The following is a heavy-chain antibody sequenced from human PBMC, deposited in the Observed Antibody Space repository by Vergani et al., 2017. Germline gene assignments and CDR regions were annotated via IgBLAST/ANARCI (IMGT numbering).Heavy chain of an antibody. CDR1: GFTFSSYS. D-gene: IGHD5-18*01. V-gene: IGHV3-48*02. CDR2: ISSSSSTI. J-gene: IGHJ6*02. CDR3: ASIAEGDSYVDLAYYYYGMDV. Sequence: EVQLVESGGGLVQPGGSLRLSCAASGFTFSSYSMNWVRQAPGNGLEWVSYISSSSSTIYYADSVKGRFTISRDNAKNSLYLQMNSLRDEDTAVYYCASIAEGDSYVDLAYYYYGMDVWGQGTTVTVSS.